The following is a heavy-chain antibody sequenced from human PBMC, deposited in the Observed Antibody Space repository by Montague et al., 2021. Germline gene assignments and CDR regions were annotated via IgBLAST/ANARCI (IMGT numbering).Heavy chain of an antibody. J-gene: IGHJ4*02. Sequence: SETLSLTCTVSGDSISSYYWTWVRQPPGKGLEWIGYIHYTGSTDYNPSLKNRVSLSIDTSKNQFSLKMNSVTAADTAVYYCARAGPRTYGGDSLDYWGRGALVTVSS. D-gene: IGHD3-10*01. CDR3: ARAGPRTYGGDSLDY. V-gene: IGHV4-59*08. CDR1: GDSISSYY. CDR2: IHYTGST.